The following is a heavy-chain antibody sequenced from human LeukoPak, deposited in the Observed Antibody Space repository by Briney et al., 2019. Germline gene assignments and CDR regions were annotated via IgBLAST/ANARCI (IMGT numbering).Heavy chain of an antibody. CDR2: ITTTSSTI. J-gene: IGHJ4*02. CDR3: ARGGYSGSYFAY. Sequence: GGSLRLSCAASGFIFSTYWMNWVRQAPGKGLEWVSYITTTSSTIYYADSVKGRFTMSRDSAKNSLYLQMNSLRAEDTALYYCARGGYSGSYFAYWGQGTLVTVSS. V-gene: IGHV3-48*01. D-gene: IGHD1-26*01. CDR1: GFIFSTYW.